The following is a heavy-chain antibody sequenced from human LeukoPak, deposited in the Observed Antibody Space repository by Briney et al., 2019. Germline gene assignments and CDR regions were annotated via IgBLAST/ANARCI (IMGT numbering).Heavy chain of an antibody. Sequence: SETLSLTCTVSGGSISSYYWSWIRQPPGKGLEWIGYIYYSGCTNYNPSLKSRVTISVDTSKNQFSLKLSSVTAADTAVYYCARVRAVIYGMDVWGQGTTVTVSS. D-gene: IGHD2-21*01. CDR2: IYYSGCT. V-gene: IGHV4-59*01. J-gene: IGHJ6*02. CDR3: ARVRAVIYGMDV. CDR1: GGSISSYY.